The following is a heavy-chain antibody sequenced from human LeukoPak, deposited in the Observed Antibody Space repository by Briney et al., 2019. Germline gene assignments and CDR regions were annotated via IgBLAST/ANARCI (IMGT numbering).Heavy chain of an antibody. Sequence: PSETLSLTCTVSGGSISSSSYYWGWIRQPPGKGLEWIGSIYYSGSTYYNPSLKSRVTISVDTSKNQFSLKLSSVTAADTAVYYCARRGSRINAFYYWGQGTLVTVSS. V-gene: IGHV4-39*01. CDR2: IYYSGST. D-gene: IGHD5-12*01. CDR1: GGSISSSSYY. J-gene: IGHJ4*02. CDR3: ARRGSRINAFYY.